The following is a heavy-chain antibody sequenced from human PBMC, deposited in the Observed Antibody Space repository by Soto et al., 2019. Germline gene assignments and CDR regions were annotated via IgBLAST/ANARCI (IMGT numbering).Heavy chain of an antibody. CDR2: ISGSGGST. V-gene: IGHV3-23*01. Sequence: GGSLRLSCAASGFTFSSYAMSWVRQAPGKGLEWVSAISGSGGSTYDADSVKGRFTISRDNSKNTLYLQMNSLRAEDTAVYYCAKDLYSYGYASLDYWGQGTLVTVSS. CDR1: GFTFSSYA. J-gene: IGHJ4*02. CDR3: AKDLYSYGYASLDY. D-gene: IGHD5-18*01.